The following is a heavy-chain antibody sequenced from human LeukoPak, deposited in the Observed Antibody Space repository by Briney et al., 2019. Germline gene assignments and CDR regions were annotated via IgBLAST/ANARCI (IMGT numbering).Heavy chain of an antibody. CDR3: ATHYGDYSLEY. D-gene: IGHD4-17*01. V-gene: IGHV3-53*01. J-gene: IGHJ4*02. CDR1: GFTVSTNY. CDR2: FYNGGRA. Sequence: GGSLRLSCAASGFTVSTNYMSWVRLVPGKGLGWVSVFYNGGRAFYADSVNGRFTISRDTSRNTLYLQMNNLRAEDTAVYYCATHYGDYSLEYWGQGTLVTVSS.